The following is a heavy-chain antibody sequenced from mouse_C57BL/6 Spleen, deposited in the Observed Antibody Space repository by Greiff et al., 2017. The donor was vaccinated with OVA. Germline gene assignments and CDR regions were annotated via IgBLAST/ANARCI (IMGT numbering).Heavy chain of an antibody. Sequence: QVQLQQPGAELVKPGASVKLSCKASGYTFTSYWMHWVKQRPGRGLEWIGRIDPNSGGTKYNEKFKSKATLTVDKPSSPAYMQLSSLTSEDSAVYYCARGDDYDWFAYWGQGTLVTVSA. CDR3: ARGDDYDWFAY. CDR1: GYTFTSYW. CDR2: IDPNSGGT. V-gene: IGHV1-72*01. D-gene: IGHD2-4*01. J-gene: IGHJ3*01.